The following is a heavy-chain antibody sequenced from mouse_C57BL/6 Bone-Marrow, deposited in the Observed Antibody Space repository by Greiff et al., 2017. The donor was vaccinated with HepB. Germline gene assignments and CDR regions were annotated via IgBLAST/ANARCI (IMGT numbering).Heavy chain of an antibody. J-gene: IGHJ4*01. D-gene: IGHD1-1*01. CDR2: IYPGDGDT. Sequence: VHLVESGPELVKPGASVKISCKASGYAFSSSWMNWVKQRPGKGLEWIGRIYPGDGDTNYNGKFKGKATLTADKSSSTAYMQLSSLTSEDSAVYFCARRGIYYYYYYAMDYWGQGTSVTVSS. CDR3: ARRGIYYYYYYAMDY. V-gene: IGHV1-82*01. CDR1: GYAFSSSW.